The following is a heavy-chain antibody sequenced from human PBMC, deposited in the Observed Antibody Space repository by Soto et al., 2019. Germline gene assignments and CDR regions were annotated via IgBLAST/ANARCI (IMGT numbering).Heavy chain of an antibody. Sequence: PGGSLRLSCAASGFTFSSYSMNWVRQAPGKGLEWVSYISSSSSTIYYADSVKGRFTISRDNAKNSLYLQMNSLRDEDTAVYYCARAPPFGTTVTTTLRYFDLWGRGTLVTVSS. CDR2: ISSSSSTI. D-gene: IGHD4-17*01. J-gene: IGHJ2*01. CDR1: GFTFSSYS. CDR3: ARAPPFGTTVTTTLRYFDL. V-gene: IGHV3-48*02.